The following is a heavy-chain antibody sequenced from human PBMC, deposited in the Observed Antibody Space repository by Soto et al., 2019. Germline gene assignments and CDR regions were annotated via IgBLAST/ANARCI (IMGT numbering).Heavy chain of an antibody. J-gene: IGHJ4*02. CDR1: GGPSYY. D-gene: IGHD6-13*01. CDR3: ARQRGQQLVDY. CDR2: IHFSEGI. V-gene: IGHV4-59*08. Sequence: SETLSLTCAVSGGPSYYWAWIRQPPGKGLEWIGYIHFSEGIYYNPSLESRVSISADTSRNQFSLKLRSVAAADTAMYFCARQRGQQLVDYWGQGTLVTVSS.